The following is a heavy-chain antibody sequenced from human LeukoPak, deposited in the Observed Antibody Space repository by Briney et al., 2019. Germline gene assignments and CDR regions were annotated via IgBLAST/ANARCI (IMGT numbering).Heavy chain of an antibody. J-gene: IGHJ4*02. D-gene: IGHD6-19*01. V-gene: IGHV4-59*01. CDR3: ARRGAVAGTLDY. Sequence: SETLSLTCTVSGGSISSYYWSWVRQPPGKGLEWIGYIYYSGSTNYNPSLKSRVSISVDTSKNQFSLKLSSVTAADTAVYYCARRGAVAGTLDYWGQGTLVTVSS. CDR1: GGSISSYY. CDR2: IYYSGST.